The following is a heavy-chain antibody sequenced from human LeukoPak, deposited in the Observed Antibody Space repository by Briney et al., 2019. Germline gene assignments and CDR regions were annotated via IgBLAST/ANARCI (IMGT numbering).Heavy chain of an antibody. CDR2: MKGTGET. CDR1: GLSFSSFA. D-gene: IGHD3-16*01. J-gene: IGHJ4*02. CDR3: ARASWVSSADAVW. V-gene: IGHV3-23*01. Sequence: GGSLTLSRAASGLSFSSFAMSWVRQAPARGLEWLSSMKGTGETFYADSVRGRFTLSRDDSRNTVYPQLNNLRVEDTAVYYCARASWVSSADAVWWGQGTVVTVSS.